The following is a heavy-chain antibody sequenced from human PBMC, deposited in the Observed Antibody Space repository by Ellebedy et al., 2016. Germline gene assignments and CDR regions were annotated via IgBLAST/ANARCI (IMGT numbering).Heavy chain of an antibody. Sequence: GESLKISCTASGFTFGDYAMTWFRQAPGKGLEWVGFIRSKAYGGTTEYAASVNGRFTISRDDSKNIAYLQMDSLKTEDTAVYYCARDRGSYSPWGQGTLVTVSS. CDR3: ARDRGSYSP. D-gene: IGHD3-10*01. CDR1: GFTFGDYA. V-gene: IGHV3-49*03. J-gene: IGHJ5*02. CDR2: IRSKAYGGTT.